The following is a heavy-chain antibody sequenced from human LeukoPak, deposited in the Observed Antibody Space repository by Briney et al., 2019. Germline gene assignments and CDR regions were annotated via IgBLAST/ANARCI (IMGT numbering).Heavy chain of an antibody. CDR3: ARGAYYDLWSGHYTTYYFDY. J-gene: IGHJ4*02. V-gene: IGHV1-8*01. CDR1: GYTFTSYD. CDR2: MNPNSGNT. Sequence: SVKVSCKASGYTFTSYDINWVRQATGQGLEWMGWMNPNSGNTGYAQKFQGRVTMTRNTSISPAYMELSSLRSEDTAVYYCARGAYYDLWSGHYTTYYFDYWGQGTLLTVSS. D-gene: IGHD3-3*01.